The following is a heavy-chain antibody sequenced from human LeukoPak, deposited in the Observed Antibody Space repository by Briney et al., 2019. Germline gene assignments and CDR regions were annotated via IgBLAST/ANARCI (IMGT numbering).Heavy chain of an antibody. J-gene: IGHJ4*02. CDR3: ARDHSLGGRDFDY. D-gene: IGHD7-27*01. V-gene: IGHV1-2*06. CDR2: INPNSGGT. Sequence: ASVKVSCKASGYTFTGYYMHWVRQAPGQGLEWMGRINPNSGGTNYAQKFQGRVTMTRDTSISTDYMELSRLRSDDTAVYYCARDHSLGGRDFDYWGQGTLVTVSS. CDR1: GYTFTGYY.